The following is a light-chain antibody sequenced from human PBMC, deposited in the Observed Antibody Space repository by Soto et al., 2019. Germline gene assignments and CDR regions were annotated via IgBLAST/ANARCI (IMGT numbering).Light chain of an antibody. J-gene: IGKJ1*01. CDR3: QQRSHWPWT. CDR1: QSVGSF. CDR2: DAS. V-gene: IGKV3-11*01. Sequence: EIVLTQSPATLSLSPGERATLSCRASQSVGSFLAWYQQKPGQAPRLLIYDASNRATGIPARFSGSGSGTDFTLTISSLEPEDFAIYYCQQRSHWPWTCGQGTEVEIK.